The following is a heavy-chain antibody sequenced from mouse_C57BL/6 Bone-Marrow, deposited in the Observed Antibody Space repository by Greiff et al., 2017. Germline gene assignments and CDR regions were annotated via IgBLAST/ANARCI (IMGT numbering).Heavy chain of an antibody. D-gene: IGHD4-1*02. V-gene: IGHV6-3*01. Sequence: EVKLMESGGGLVQPGGSMKLSCVASGFTFSNYWMNWVRQSPEKGLEWVAQIRLKSDNYATHYAESVKGRFTISRDDSKSSVYLQMNNLRAEDTGIYYCTANWGSDYWGQGTTLTVSS. J-gene: IGHJ2*01. CDR2: IRLKSDNYAT. CDR3: TANWGSDY. CDR1: GFTFSNYW.